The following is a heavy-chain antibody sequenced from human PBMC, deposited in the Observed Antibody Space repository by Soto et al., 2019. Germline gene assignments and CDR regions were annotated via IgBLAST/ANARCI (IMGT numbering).Heavy chain of an antibody. D-gene: IGHD3-22*01. CDR2: IKQDGSEK. CDR1: GFTFSSYW. J-gene: IGHJ6*02. V-gene: IGHV3-7*01. CDR3: ARGGKYYYDSSGYYVYYYGMDV. Sequence: PGGSLRLSCAASGFTFSSYWMSWVRQAPGKGLEWVANIKQDGSEKYYVDSVKGRFTISRDNAKNSLYLQMNSLRAEDTAVYYCARGGKYYYDSSGYYVYYYGMDVWGQGTTVTVSS.